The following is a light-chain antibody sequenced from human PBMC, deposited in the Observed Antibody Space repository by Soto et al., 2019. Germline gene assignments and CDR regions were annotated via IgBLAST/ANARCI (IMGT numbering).Light chain of an antibody. Sequence: EIVLTHAPATLSLSPWERATLSFRSSQSVSSYLAWYQQKPGQAPRLLIYDASNRATGIPARFSGSGSGTDFTLTISSLEPEDFAVYYCQQRSNWPPVITFGQGTRLEIK. J-gene: IGKJ5*01. CDR3: QQRSNWPPVIT. CDR1: QSVSSY. CDR2: DAS. V-gene: IGKV3-11*01.